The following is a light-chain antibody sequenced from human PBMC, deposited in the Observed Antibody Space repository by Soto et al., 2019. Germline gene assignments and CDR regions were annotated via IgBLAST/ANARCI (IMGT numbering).Light chain of an antibody. V-gene: IGLV2-8*01. Sequence: QSALTQPPSASGSPGQSVAISCTGTSSDVGGYNYVSWYQQHPGKAPKLMIYEVNKRPSGVPDRFSGSKSGNTASLTISGLQAEDEADYYCCSYTTSSTWVFGGGTKVTVL. CDR2: EVN. J-gene: IGLJ3*02. CDR1: SSDVGGYNY. CDR3: CSYTTSSTWV.